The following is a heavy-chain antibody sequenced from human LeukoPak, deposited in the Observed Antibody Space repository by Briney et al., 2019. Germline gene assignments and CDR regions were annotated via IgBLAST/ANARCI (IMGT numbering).Heavy chain of an antibody. CDR2: IWYDGSNK. Sequence: RGSLRLSCAASGFTFSSYGMHWVRQAPGKGLEWVAVIWYDGSNKYYADSVKGRFTISRDNSKNTLYLQMNSLRAEDTAVYYCARGGRPWYYDSSGYYQRELDYWGQGTLVTVSS. D-gene: IGHD3-22*01. V-gene: IGHV3-33*01. CDR1: GFTFSSYG. CDR3: ARGGRPWYYDSSGYYQRELDY. J-gene: IGHJ4*02.